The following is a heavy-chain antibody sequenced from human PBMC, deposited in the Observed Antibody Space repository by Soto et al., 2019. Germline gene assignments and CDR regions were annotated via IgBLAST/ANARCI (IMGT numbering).Heavy chain of an antibody. CDR2: ISYDGSNK. V-gene: IGHV3-30-3*01. D-gene: IGHD3-10*01. Sequence: GGSLRLSCAASGFTFSSYAMHWVRQAPGKGLEWVAVISYDGSNKYYADSVKGRFTISRDNSKNTLYLQMNSLRAEDTAVYYCARADTMAKNYYYYYGMDVWGQGTTVTV. CDR1: GFTFSSYA. J-gene: IGHJ6*02. CDR3: ARADTMAKNYYYYYGMDV.